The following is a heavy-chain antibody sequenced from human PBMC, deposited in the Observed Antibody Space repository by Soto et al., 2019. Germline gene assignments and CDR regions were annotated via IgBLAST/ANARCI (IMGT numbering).Heavy chain of an antibody. Sequence: SETLSLTCTVSGASISAYAWSWIRQPAGKGLEYIGRLYNSGNTNYNPSFKSRLTMSADTSKSQFSLKLTSVTAADTAVYYCARGPYSSGWYVVDYWGQGTLVTVSS. CDR3: ARGPYSSGWYVVDY. D-gene: IGHD6-19*01. V-gene: IGHV4-4*07. CDR1: GASISAYA. J-gene: IGHJ4*02. CDR2: LYNSGNT.